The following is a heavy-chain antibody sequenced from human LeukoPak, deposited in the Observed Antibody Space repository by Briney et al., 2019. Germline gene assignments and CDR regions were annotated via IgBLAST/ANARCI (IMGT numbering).Heavy chain of an antibody. CDR1: GGSLSNYY. J-gene: IGHJ4*02. Sequence: PWVTLSLTCTVSGGSLSNYYWSWIRQPPGKGLEWIGHIHDSGSTTYNPSLKSRVTISVDTSKNQFSLKLSSVTAADTAVYYCARGRIGGPKAPFDYWGQGTLVTVSS. CDR2: IHDSGST. D-gene: IGHD3-16*01. CDR3: ARGRIGGPKAPFDY. V-gene: IGHV4-59*01.